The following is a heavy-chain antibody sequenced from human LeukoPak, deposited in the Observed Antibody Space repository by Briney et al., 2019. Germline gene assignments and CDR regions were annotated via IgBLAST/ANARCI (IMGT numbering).Heavy chain of an antibody. D-gene: IGHD3-22*01. J-gene: IGHJ4*02. CDR1: GFTFSSYS. Sequence: GGSLRLSCAASGFTFSSYSMNWVRQAPGKRLEWVSSISSSSSYIYYADSVKGRFTISRDNAKNSLYLQMNSLRAEDTAVYYCARASWGYYDSSGYPFDYWGQGTLVTVSS. V-gene: IGHV3-21*01. CDR3: ARASWGYYDSSGYPFDY. CDR2: ISSSSSYI.